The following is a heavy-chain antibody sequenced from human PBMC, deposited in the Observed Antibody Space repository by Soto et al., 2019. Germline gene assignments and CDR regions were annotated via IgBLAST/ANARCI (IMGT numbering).Heavy chain of an antibody. Sequence: SETLSLTCAVSGGSISSGGYSWSWIRQPPGKGLEWIGYIYHSGSTYYNPSLKSRVTISVDRSKNQFSLKLSSVTAADTAVYYCAGCPVVYGAYALSWFDPRGQGTLVTVSS. D-gene: IGHD4-17*01. CDR3: AGCPVVYGAYALSWFDP. CDR1: GGSISSGGYS. V-gene: IGHV4-30-2*01. CDR2: IYHSGST. J-gene: IGHJ5*02.